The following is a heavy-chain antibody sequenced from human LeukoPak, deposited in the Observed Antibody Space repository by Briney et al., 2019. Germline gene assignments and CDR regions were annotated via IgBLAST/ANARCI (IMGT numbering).Heavy chain of an antibody. D-gene: IGHD2-15*01. J-gene: IGHJ4*02. CDR1: GFTVSINY. CDR3: ARSGLTCSGGSCYGDDY. V-gene: IGHV3-53*01. CDR2: IYSGGST. Sequence: PGGSLRLSCAASGFTVSINYMSWVRQAPGKGLEWVSVIYSGGSTYYADSVKGRFTISRDNSKNTLYLQMNSLRAEDTAVYYCARSGLTCSGGSCYGDDYWGQGTLVTVSS.